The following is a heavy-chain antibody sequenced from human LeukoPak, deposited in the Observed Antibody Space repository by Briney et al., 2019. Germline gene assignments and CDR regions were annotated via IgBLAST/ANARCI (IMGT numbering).Heavy chain of an antibody. V-gene: IGHV1-18*01. CDR3: LRDAQRPRLTPDY. CDR1: GYTFNTYG. Sequence: ASVKVSCKASGYTFNTYGISWVRQAPGQGLEWMGWISTYNGDTSYLQNLQGRVTMTTDTSTSTAYMELMSLRSDDTAVYYCLRDAQRPRLTPDYWGQGTLVTVSS. D-gene: IGHD6-25*01. CDR2: ISTYNGDT. J-gene: IGHJ4*02.